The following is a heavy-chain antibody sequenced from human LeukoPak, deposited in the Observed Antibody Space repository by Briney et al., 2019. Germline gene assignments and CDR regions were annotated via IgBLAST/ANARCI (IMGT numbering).Heavy chain of an antibody. CDR3: ASRYQLLHDAFDI. J-gene: IGHJ3*02. D-gene: IGHD2-2*01. V-gene: IGHV3-30*02. CDR1: GFTFSSYG. Sequence: GGSLRLSCAASGFTFSSYGMHWVRQAPGKGLEWVAFIRYDGSNKYYADSVKGRFTISRDNSKNTLYLQMNSLRAEDTAVYYCASRYQLLHDAFDIWGQGTMVTVSS. CDR2: IRYDGSNK.